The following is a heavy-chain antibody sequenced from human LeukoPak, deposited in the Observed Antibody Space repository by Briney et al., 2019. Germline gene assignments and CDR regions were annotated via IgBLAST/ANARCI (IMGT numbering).Heavy chain of an antibody. Sequence: ASVKVSCKASGYTFNAYYIHWVRQAPGQGLEWMGWINPNSGGTSYAQKFQGRVTMTRDTSISTAYMELSRLGSDDTAVYFCARAGGGYTSGWRAFDIWGQGTVVTVSS. CDR1: GYTFNAYY. CDR2: INPNSGGT. J-gene: IGHJ3*02. CDR3: ARAGGGYTSGWRAFDI. D-gene: IGHD5-18*01. V-gene: IGHV1-2*02.